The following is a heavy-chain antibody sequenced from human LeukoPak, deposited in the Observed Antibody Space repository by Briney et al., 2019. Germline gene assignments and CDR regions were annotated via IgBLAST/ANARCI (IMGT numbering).Heavy chain of an antibody. D-gene: IGHD3-3*01. J-gene: IGHJ4*02. CDR1: GGSISSYY. Sequence: TSETLSLTCTVSGGSISSYYWSWIRQPPGKGLEWIGYIYYSGSTNYNPSLKSRVTISVDTSKNQFSLKLSSVTAADTAVYYCASYDFWSGWSDYWGQGTLVTVSP. V-gene: IGHV4-59*01. CDR2: IYYSGST. CDR3: ASYDFWSGWSDY.